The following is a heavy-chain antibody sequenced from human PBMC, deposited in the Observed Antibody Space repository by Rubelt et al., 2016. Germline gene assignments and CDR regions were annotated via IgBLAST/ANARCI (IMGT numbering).Heavy chain of an antibody. D-gene: IGHD2-2*01. J-gene: IGHJ4*02. Sequence: QVQLVQSGAEVKAPGSSVKVSCKASGGPFSSYAISWVRQAPGQGLEWMGRIIPILGRANYAQKFQGRVTITADKSTSTAYMERGSLRSEDTAVYYCARDDCSSTSCSPQGWGQGTLVTVSS. V-gene: IGHV1-69*04. CDR2: IIPILGRA. CDR3: ARDDCSSTSCSPQG. CDR1: GGPFSSYA.